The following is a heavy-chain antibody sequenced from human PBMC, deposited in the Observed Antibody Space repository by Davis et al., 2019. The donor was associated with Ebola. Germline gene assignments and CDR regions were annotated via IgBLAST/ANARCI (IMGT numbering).Heavy chain of an antibody. J-gene: IGHJ4*02. V-gene: IGHV1-69*13. Sequence: AASVKVSCKASAGTFSSYAISWVRQAPGQGLEWMGGIIPIFGTANYAQKFQGRVTITADESTRTAYMELSSLRSEDTAVYYCATGVGPLLCFRELFYWGQGTLVTVSS. CDR1: AGTFSSYA. CDR2: IIPIFGTA. CDR3: ATGVGPLLCFRELFY. D-gene: IGHD3-10*01.